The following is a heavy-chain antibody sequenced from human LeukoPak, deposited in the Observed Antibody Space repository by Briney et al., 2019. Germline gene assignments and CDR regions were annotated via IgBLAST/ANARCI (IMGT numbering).Heavy chain of an antibody. V-gene: IGHV1-2*04. J-gene: IGHJ1*01. CDR2: INPNSGGT. CDR1: GYTFTGYY. D-gene: IGHD3-22*01. Sequence: ASVKVSCKSSGYTFTGYYMHWVRQAPGQGLEWVGWINPNSGGTNYAQKFQGWVTMTRDTSISTAYMELSRPRSDHTAVYYCARGPSDYYDSRGYLFPHWGQGALVTVSS. CDR3: ARGPSDYYDSRGYLFPH.